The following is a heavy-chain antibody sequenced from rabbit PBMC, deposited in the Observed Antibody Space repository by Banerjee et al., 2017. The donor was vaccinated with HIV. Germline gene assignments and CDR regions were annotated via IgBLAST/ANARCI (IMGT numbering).Heavy chain of an antibody. CDR1: FSNKYV. V-gene: IGHV1S43*01. CDR2: INTSSGNT. CDR3: ARGTSSSGYYMGL. J-gene: IGHJ4*01. Sequence: FSNKYVMCWVRQAPGKGLEWIACINTSSGNTFYASWAKGRFTISKSTSLNTVTLQMTSLTAADTATYFCARGTSSSGYYMGLWGPGTLVTVS. D-gene: IGHD1-1*01.